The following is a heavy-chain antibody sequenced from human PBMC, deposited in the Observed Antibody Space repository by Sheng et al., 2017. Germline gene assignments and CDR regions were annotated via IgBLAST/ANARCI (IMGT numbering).Heavy chain of an antibody. CDR2: INHSGST. V-gene: IGHV4-34*01. Sequence: QVQLQQWGAGLLKPSETLSLTCAVYGGSFSGYYWSWIRQPPGKGLEWIGEINHSGSTNYNPSLKSRVTISVDTSKNQFSLKLSSVTAADTAVYYCARRRLAARQYYYYYGMDVWGQGTTVTVSS. D-gene: IGHD6-6*01. CDR1: GGSFSGYY. CDR3: ARRRLAARQYYYYYGMDV. J-gene: IGHJ6*02.